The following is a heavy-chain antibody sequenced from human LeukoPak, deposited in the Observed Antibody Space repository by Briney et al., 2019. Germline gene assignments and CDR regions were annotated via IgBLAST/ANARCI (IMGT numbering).Heavy chain of an antibody. CDR2: INPSGGST. D-gene: IGHD2-2*01. CDR1: GYTFSSYY. CDR3: ASGLYQLLPFDY. J-gene: IGHJ4*02. Sequence: SVKVSCKASGYTFSSYYMHWVRQAPGQGLEWMGIINPSGGSTSYAQKFQGRVTMTRDTSTSTVYMELSSLRSEDTAVYYCASGLYQLLPFDYWGQGTLVTVSS. V-gene: IGHV1-46*01.